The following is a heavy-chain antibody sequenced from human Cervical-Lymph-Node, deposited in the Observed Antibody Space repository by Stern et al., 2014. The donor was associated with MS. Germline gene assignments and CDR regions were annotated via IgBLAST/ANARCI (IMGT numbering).Heavy chain of an antibody. CDR3: ARDCRLRYFDNYGMDV. V-gene: IGHV4-61*02. Sequence: QVQLQESGPGLVKPSQTLSLTCTVSGGSISSGSYYWSWIRQPAGKGLEWIGRIYTSGSTHYNPSLKSRVTISVDTSKTQFSLKLSSVTAADTAVYYCARDCRLRYFDNYGMDVWGQGTTVTVSS. CDR1: GGSISSGSYY. J-gene: IGHJ6*02. CDR2: IYTSGST. D-gene: IGHD3-9*01.